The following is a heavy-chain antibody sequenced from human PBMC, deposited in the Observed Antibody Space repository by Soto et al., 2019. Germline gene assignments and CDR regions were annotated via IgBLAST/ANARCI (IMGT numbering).Heavy chain of an antibody. Sequence: PSETLSLTCAVYGGSFSGYYWSWIRQPPGKGLEWIGEINHSGSTNYNPSLKSRVTISVDTSKNQFSLKLSSVTAADTAVYYCARGMVRGVRTFDYWGQGTPVTVSS. CDR2: INHSGST. J-gene: IGHJ4*02. D-gene: IGHD3-10*01. V-gene: IGHV4-34*01. CDR3: ARGMVRGVRTFDY. CDR1: GGSFSGYY.